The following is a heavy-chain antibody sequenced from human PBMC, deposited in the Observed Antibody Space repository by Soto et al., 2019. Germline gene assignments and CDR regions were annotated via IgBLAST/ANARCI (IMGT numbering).Heavy chain of an antibody. V-gene: IGHV1-46*01. Sequence: QVQLVQSGAEVKKPGASVRVSCKASGYTFTSYSMHWVRQAPGQSLGWMGIINPSSGRTSYAQNFQGRVTMTSDTSTSIVYMEMSSLKSEDTAVYYCARDHNFGFILYAMDVWGQGTTVTVSS. CDR1: GYTFTSYS. CDR2: INPSSGRT. CDR3: ARDHNFGFILYAMDV. D-gene: IGHD2-15*01. J-gene: IGHJ6*02.